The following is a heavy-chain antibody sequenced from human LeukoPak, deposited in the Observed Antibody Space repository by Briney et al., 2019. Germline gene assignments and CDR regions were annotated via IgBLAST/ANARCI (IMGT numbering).Heavy chain of an antibody. V-gene: IGHV4-30-4*08. D-gene: IGHD3-22*01. Sequence: PSETLSLTCTVSGGSISSGDYYWSWIRQPPGKGLEWIGYIYYSGSTYYNPSLKSRVTISVDTSKNQFSLKLSPVTAADTAVYYCARVGDGYYYDSSGYYYVAFDPWGQGTLVTVSS. CDR3: ARVGDGYYYDSSGYYYVAFDP. CDR1: GGSISSGDYY. J-gene: IGHJ5*02. CDR2: IYYSGST.